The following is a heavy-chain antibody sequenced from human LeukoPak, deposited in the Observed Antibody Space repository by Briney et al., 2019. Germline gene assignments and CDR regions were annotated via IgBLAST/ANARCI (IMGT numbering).Heavy chain of an antibody. J-gene: IGHJ6*03. D-gene: IGHD2-15*01. CDR3: AKGGGSRSNYYMDV. CDR2: ISNSDSST. CDR1: AFTFSNYA. Sequence: GGSLRLSCAASAFTFSNYAMSWVRQAPGKGLEWVSTISNSDSSTYYADSVKGRFTISRDNSKNTLYLQMNSLRAEDTAVYYCAKGGGSRSNYYMDVWGKGTTVTISS. V-gene: IGHV3-23*01.